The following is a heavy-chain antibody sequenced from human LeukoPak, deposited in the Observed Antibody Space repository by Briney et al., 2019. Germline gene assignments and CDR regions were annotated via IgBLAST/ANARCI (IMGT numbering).Heavy chain of an antibody. CDR1: GFTFSSYG. CDR3: AKDLAFRGNYYMDV. V-gene: IGHV3-33*06. CDR2: IWYDGSNK. Sequence: PGRSLRLSCAASGFTFSSYGMHWVRQAPGKGLEWVAVIWYDGSNKYYADSVKGRSTISRDNSKNTLYLQMNSLRVEDTAVYYCAKDLAFRGNYYMDVWGKGTTVTVSS. J-gene: IGHJ6*03. D-gene: IGHD3-10*01.